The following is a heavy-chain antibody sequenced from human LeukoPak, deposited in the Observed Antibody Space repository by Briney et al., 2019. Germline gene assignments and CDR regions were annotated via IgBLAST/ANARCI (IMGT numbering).Heavy chain of an antibody. V-gene: IGHV3-21*01. CDR3: ARDDWELLHYYYYGMDV. Sequence: NPGGSLRLSCAASGFTFSSYSMNWARQAPGKGLEWVSSTSSSSSYIYYADSVKGRFTISRDNAKNSLYLQMNSLRAEDTAVYYCARDDWELLHYYYYGMDVWGQGTTVTVSS. J-gene: IGHJ6*02. CDR1: GFTFSSYS. CDR2: TSSSSSYI. D-gene: IGHD1-26*01.